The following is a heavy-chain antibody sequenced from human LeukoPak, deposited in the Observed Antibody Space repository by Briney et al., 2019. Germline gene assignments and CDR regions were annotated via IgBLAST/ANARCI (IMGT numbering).Heavy chain of an antibody. Sequence: GRSLRLSCAASGFTFSSYGMHWVRQAPGKGLEWVAVISYDGSNKYYADSVKGRFTISRDNSKNTLYLQMNSLRAEDTAVYYCAKDLYYYDSSGYHSPTYFNSLPPYYYGMDVWGQGTLVTVSS. V-gene: IGHV3-30*18. CDR2: ISYDGSNK. CDR1: GFTFSSYG. D-gene: IGHD3-22*01. CDR3: AKDLYYYDSSGYHSPTYFNSLPPYYYGMDV. J-gene: IGHJ6*02.